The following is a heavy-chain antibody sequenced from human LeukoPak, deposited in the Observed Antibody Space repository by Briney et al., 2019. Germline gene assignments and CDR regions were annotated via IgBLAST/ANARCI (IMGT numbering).Heavy chain of an antibody. D-gene: IGHD3-16*01. Sequence: LRLSCEASGFMFKGYDMRWVRQAPGKGLEWIGEINHSGSTIYNPSLRSRVTISVDKSNNQFSLKLSSVTAADTAVYYCARDLRGMVDYWGQGTLVTVSS. CDR3: ARDLRGMVDY. V-gene: IGHV4-34*08. J-gene: IGHJ4*02. CDR2: INHSGST. CDR1: GFMFKGYD.